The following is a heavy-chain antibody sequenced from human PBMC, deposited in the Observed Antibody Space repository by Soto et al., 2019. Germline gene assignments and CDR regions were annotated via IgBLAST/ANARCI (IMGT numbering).Heavy chain of an antibody. D-gene: IGHD3-22*01. CDR1: GYTFTGYY. CDR2: INPNSGGT. CDR3: ARYQSRYYDSSGTLYY. J-gene: IGHJ4*02. V-gene: IGHV1-2*04. Sequence: QVQLVQSGAEVKKPGASVKVSCKASGYTFTGYYMHWVRQAPGQGLEWMGWINPNSGGTNYAQKFQGWVTMTRDTSISTAYMELSRLRSDDTAVYYCARYQSRYYDSSGTLYYWGQGTLVTVSS.